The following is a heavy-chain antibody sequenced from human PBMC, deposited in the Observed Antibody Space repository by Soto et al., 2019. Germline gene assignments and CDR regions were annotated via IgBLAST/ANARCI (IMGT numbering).Heavy chain of an antibody. D-gene: IGHD6-6*01. V-gene: IGHV1-69*06. CDR2: IIPIFGTA. Sequence: SVKVSCKASGGTFSSYAISWVRQAPGQGLEWMGGIIPIFGTANYAQEFQGRVTITADKSTSTAYMELSSLRSEDTAVYYCARGRPSIAAYYYGMDVWGQGTTVTVSS. CDR1: GGTFSSYA. J-gene: IGHJ6*02. CDR3: ARGRPSIAAYYYGMDV.